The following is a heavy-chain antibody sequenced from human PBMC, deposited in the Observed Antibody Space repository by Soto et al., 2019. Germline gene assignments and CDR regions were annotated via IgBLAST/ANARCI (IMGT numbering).Heavy chain of an antibody. Sequence: GGSLRLSCAASGFTFSGYGMHWVRQAPGKGLERVAVIWYEGSNKYYANSVKGRITISRDHSKNTLYLQMNRLRAEDTAVYDCARDLGITMVWGVEYGMDVWGQGTTVTVSS. J-gene: IGHJ6*02. CDR1: GFTFSGYG. CDR3: ARDLGITMVWGVEYGMDV. V-gene: IGHV3-33*01. CDR2: IWYEGSNK. D-gene: IGHD3-10*01.